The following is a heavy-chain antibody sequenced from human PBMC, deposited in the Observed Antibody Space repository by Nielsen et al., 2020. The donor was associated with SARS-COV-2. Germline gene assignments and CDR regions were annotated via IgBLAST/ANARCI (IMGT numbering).Heavy chain of an antibody. V-gene: IGHV1-69*13. CDR2: IIPIFGTA. D-gene: IGHD5-12*01. CDR1: GGTFSSYA. CDR3: ARDRRGYSGYDWTDCFDY. Sequence: SVKVSCKASGGTFSSYAISWVRQAPGQGLEWMGGIIPIFGTANYAQKFQDRVTITADESTSTAYMELSSLRSEDTTVYYCARDRRGYSGYDWTDCFDYWGQGTLVTVSS. J-gene: IGHJ4*02.